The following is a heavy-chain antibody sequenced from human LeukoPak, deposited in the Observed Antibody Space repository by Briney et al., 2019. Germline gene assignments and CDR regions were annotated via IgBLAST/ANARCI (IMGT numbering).Heavy chain of an antibody. J-gene: IGHJ4*02. D-gene: IGHD3-22*01. V-gene: IGHV3-21*01. CDR1: GFTFSSYS. CDR3: ASLVNVYYDSSGPDY. Sequence: GGSLRLSCAASGFTFSSYSMNWVRQAPGKGLEWVSSISSSSSYIYYADSVKGRFTISRDNAKNSLYLQMSSLRAEDTAVYYCASLVNVYYDSSGPDYWGQGTLVTVSS. CDR2: ISSSSSYI.